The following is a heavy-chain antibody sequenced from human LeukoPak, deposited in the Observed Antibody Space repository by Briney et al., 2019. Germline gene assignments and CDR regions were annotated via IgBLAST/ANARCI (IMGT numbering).Heavy chain of an antibody. CDR2: ISSGGAT. J-gene: IGHJ4*02. CDR1: GFSVSNNF. Sequence: QPGGSLRLSCAASGFSVSNNFMTWVRQAPGRGLEWVSIISSGGATHNADSVRGRFTISRDNSKNTLYLRMNSLRAEDTAVYYCARGHSGSSLDYWGQGTLVTVSS. V-gene: IGHV3-66*01. D-gene: IGHD1-26*01. CDR3: ARGHSGSSLDY.